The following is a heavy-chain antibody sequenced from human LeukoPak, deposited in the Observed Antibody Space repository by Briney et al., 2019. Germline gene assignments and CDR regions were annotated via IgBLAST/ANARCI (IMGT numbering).Heavy chain of an antibody. Sequence: SHTLSLTCAVSGDSVPNDRTAWSWIRQSPSRGLEWLGRTYFWHKGYYVYAVFVKSRKTINQDPSKKEFSQPLSSVSPRDTAVYYCVRDPQTLTDAFDIWGQGTMGTVSS. D-gene: IGHD3-16*01. V-gene: IGHV6-1*01. CDR2: TYFWHKGYY. J-gene: IGHJ3*02. CDR1: GDSVPNDRTA. CDR3: VRDPQTLTDAFDI.